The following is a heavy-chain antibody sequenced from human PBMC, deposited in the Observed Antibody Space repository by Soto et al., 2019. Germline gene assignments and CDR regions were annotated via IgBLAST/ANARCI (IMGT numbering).Heavy chain of an antibody. CDR2: ISYDGSNK. CDR1: GFTFSTYG. V-gene: IGHV3-30*03. Sequence: QVQLVESGGGVVQPGRSLRLSCAASGFTFSTYGMHWVRQTPGKGLEWVAVISYDGSNKYYADSVKGRFTISRDNSNNTVYLQMNSLRPEDTAVYYCARVSGLDYWGQGTLVTVSS. CDR3: ARVSGLDY. J-gene: IGHJ4*02. D-gene: IGHD2-8*01.